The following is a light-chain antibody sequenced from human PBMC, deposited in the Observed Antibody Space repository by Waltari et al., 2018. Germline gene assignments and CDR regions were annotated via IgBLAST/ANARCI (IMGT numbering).Light chain of an antibody. CDR3: MQATHWPWT. CDR1: QSLVHSDGDTY. J-gene: IGKJ1*01. V-gene: IGKV2-30*02. Sequence: DVVLTPSPLSLPVTLGQPASISCRSSQSLVHSDGDTYWNGFQQRPGHYPRRLIYMFSNRDSGVPDRFSGSGSGTDFTLKISRVEAEDVGVYFCMQATHWPWTFGQGTKVEIK. CDR2: MFS.